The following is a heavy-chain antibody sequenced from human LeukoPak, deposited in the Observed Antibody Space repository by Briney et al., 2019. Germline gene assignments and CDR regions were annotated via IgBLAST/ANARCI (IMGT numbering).Heavy chain of an antibody. J-gene: IGHJ4*02. CDR3: ASDPLVDIVATGYFDY. Sequence: GRSLRLSCAASGLTFSSYGMHWVRQAPGKGLEWVAVIWYDGSNKYYADSVKGRFTISRDNSKNTLYLQMNSLRAEDTAVYYCASDPLVDIVATGYFDYWGQGTLVTVSS. V-gene: IGHV3-33*01. D-gene: IGHD5-12*01. CDR2: IWYDGSNK. CDR1: GLTFSSYG.